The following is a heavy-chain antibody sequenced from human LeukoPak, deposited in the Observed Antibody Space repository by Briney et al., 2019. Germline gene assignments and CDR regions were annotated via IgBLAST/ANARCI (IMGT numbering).Heavy chain of an antibody. V-gene: IGHV4-59*01. J-gene: IGHJ4*02. CDR3: ARELKYGSGSYFDY. Sequence: SETLSLTCTVSGGSLSSYYWSWIRQPPGKGLEWIGYIYYSGSTNYNPSLKSRVTISVDTSKNQFSLKLSSVTAADTAVYYCARELKYGSGSYFDYWGQGTLVTVSS. CDR2: IYYSGST. D-gene: IGHD3-10*01. CDR1: GGSLSSYY.